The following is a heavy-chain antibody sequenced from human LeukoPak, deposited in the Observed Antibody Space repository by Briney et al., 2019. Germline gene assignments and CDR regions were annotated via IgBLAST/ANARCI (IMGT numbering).Heavy chain of an antibody. Sequence: SETLSLTCTVSGYSISSGYYWGWIRQPPGKGLEWIGSIYHSGSTYYNPSLKSRVTISVDTSKNQFSLKLSSVTAADTAVYYCARDPFYAFDIWGQGTMVTVSS. V-gene: IGHV4-38-2*02. CDR2: IYHSGST. CDR1: GYSISSGYY. CDR3: ARDPFYAFDI. J-gene: IGHJ3*02. D-gene: IGHD2/OR15-2a*01.